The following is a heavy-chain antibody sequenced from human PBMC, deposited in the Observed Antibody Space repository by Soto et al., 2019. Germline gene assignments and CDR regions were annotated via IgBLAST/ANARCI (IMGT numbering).Heavy chain of an antibody. CDR3: ARDSGYSSGWYPNLQGSLIDY. CDR1: GFTFSSYG. J-gene: IGHJ4*02. V-gene: IGHV3-33*01. D-gene: IGHD6-19*01. CDR2: TWYDGSNK. Sequence: PGGSLRLSCAASGFTFSSYGMHWVRQAPGKGLEWVAVTWYDGSNKYYADSVKGRFTISRDNSKNTLYLQMNSLRAEDTAVYYCARDSGYSSGWYPNLQGSLIDYWGQGTLVTVSS.